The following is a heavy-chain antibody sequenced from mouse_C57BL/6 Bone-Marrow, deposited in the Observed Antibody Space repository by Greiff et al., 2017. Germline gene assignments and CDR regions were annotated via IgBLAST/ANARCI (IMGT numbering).Heavy chain of an antibody. V-gene: IGHV2-6-1*01. CDR2: IWSDGST. CDR3: ARHDSSGGLLYAMDY. J-gene: IGHJ4*01. D-gene: IGHD3-2*01. CDR1: GFSLTSYG. Sequence: QVQLQQSGPGLVAPSQSLSITCTVSGFSLTSYGVHWVRQPPGKGLEWLVVIWSDGSTTYNSALKSRLSISKDNSKSQVFLKMNSLQTDDTAMYYCARHDSSGGLLYAMDYWGQGTSVTVSS.